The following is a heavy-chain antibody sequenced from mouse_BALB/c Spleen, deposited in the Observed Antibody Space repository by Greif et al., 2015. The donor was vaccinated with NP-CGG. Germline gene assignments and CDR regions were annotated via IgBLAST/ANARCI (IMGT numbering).Heavy chain of an antibody. CDR1: GFTFGSYA. CDR3: ARGRGYRYDEGFAY. J-gene: IGHJ3*01. D-gene: IGHD2-14*01. Sequence: EVKLMESGGGLVKPGGSLKLSCAASGFTFGSYAMSWVRQTPGKKLEWVASISSGGSTYYPDSVKGRFTISRDNARNILYLQMSSLRSEDTAMYYCARGRGYRYDEGFAYWGQGTLVTVSA. CDR2: ISSGGST. V-gene: IGHV5-6-5*01.